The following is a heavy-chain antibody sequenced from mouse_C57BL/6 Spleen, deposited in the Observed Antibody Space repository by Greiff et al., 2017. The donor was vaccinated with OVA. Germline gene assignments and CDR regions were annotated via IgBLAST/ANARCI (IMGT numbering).Heavy chain of an antibody. D-gene: IGHD2-4*01. CDR1: GYTFTSYW. J-gene: IGHJ3*01. Sequence: VQLQQPGAELVRPGSSVKLSCKASGYTFTSYWMDWVKQRPGQGLEWIGNIYPSDSETHYNQKFKDKATLTVDKSSSTAYMQLSSLTSEDSAVYYCARSSYDYDEGAWFAYWGQGTLVTVSA. CDR3: ARSSYDYDEGAWFAY. CDR2: IYPSDSET. V-gene: IGHV1-61*01.